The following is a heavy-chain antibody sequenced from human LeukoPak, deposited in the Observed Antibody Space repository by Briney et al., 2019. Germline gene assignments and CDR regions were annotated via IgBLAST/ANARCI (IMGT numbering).Heavy chain of an antibody. CDR1: GGSFSGYY. V-gene: IGHV4-34*01. CDR3: ARDSSGWFRKGFDY. D-gene: IGHD6-19*01. J-gene: IGHJ4*02. Sequence: SETLSLTCAVYGGSFSGYYWSWIRQPPGKGLEWIGEINQSGSTNYNPSLKSRVTISVDTSKNQFSLKLSSVTAADTAVYYCARDSSGWFRKGFDYWGQGTLVTVSS. CDR2: INQSGST.